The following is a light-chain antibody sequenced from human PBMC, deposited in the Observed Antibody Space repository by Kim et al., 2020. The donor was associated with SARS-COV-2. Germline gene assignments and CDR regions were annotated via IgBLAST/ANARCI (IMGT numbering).Light chain of an antibody. Sequence: PRERATPSCRATQRVTSTFFAWYQQKPGQAPRLLIFGASTRATGVPDRFSGSGSGTDFTLTISRLENEDFGIYYCRQYGSSPTWTFGQGTKVDIK. CDR1: QRVTSTF. CDR3: RQYGSSPTWT. CDR2: GAS. J-gene: IGKJ1*01. V-gene: IGKV3-20*01.